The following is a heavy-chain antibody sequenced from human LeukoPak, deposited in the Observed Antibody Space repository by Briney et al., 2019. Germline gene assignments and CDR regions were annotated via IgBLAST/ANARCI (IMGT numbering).Heavy chain of an antibody. Sequence: GGSLRLSCAASGFTFSSYSMNWVRQAPGKGLEWVSSISSSSSYIYYADSVKGRFTISRDNAKNSLYLQMNSLRAEDTAVYYCAKYPATYSSGWFLDYWGQGTLVTVSS. J-gene: IGHJ4*02. V-gene: IGHV3-21*04. D-gene: IGHD6-19*01. CDR3: AKYPATYSSGWFLDY. CDR2: ISSSSSYI. CDR1: GFTFSSYS.